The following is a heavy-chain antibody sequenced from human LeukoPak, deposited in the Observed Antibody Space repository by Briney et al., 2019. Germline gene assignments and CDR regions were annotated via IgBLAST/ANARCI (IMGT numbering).Heavy chain of an antibody. CDR1: GGSISSYY. V-gene: IGHV4-59*01. CDR2: IYYSGST. J-gene: IGHJ4*02. Sequence: SETLSLTCTVSGGSISSYYWSWIRQPPGKGLEWIGYIYYSGSTNYNPSLKSRVTISVDTSENQFSLKLSSVTAADTAVYYCASRIAVDGYFDYWGQGTLVTVSS. CDR3: ASRIAVDGYFDY. D-gene: IGHD6-19*01.